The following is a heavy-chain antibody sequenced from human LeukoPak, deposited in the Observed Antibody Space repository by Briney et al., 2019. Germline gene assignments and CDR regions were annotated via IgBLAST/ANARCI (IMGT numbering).Heavy chain of an antibody. J-gene: IGHJ4*02. CDR2: ISYSGTA. Sequence: PSETLSLTCTVSGGSVSRDSYHWSWIRQPPGKGLEWIGHISYSGTANYNPSLRSRVIISIDISQNQFSLRLSSVTAADTAVYYCAGAPNPTFFDYWGQGPLATVSS. V-gene: IGHV4-61*01. CDR3: AGAPNPTFFDY. CDR1: GGSVSRDSYH.